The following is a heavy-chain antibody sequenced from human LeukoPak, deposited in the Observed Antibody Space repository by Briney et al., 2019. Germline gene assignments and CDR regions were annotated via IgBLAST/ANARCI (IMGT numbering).Heavy chain of an antibody. CDR1: GASVSDGNYY. CDR2: MFYSEST. Sequence: SETLSLTCSVSGASVSDGNYYWSWIRQPPGKGLEWIGYMFYSESTKYNPSLKSRVTISVDKSKNQVSLKLSSVTAADTAVYYCARQHYCSTTSCFASGFDPWGQGTLVTVSS. J-gene: IGHJ5*02. D-gene: IGHD2-2*01. V-gene: IGHV4-61*01. CDR3: ARQHYCSTTSCFASGFDP.